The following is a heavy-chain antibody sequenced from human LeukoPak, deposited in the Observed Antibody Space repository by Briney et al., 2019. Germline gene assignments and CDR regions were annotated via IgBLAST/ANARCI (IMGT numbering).Heavy chain of an antibody. Sequence: SKTLSLTCTVSGGSVASTGRYWGWIRQPPGKGLEWIGSAYYTGDIYSPPSLKSRLTISVDTSKNQFALTLSSVTAADTAVYYCGRHVSNGWDYHYGLDVWGRGTTVTVSS. D-gene: IGHD6-19*01. CDR3: GRHVSNGWDYHYGLDV. V-gene: IGHV4-39*01. J-gene: IGHJ6*02. CDR2: AYYTGDI. CDR1: GGSVASTGRY.